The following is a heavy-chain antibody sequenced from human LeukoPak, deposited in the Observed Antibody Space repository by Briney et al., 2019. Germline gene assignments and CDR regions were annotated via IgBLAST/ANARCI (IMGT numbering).Heavy chain of an antibody. J-gene: IGHJ4*02. V-gene: IGHV3-23*01. CDR2: ISGSGGST. D-gene: IGHD6-19*01. Sequence: PGGSLRLSCAASEFTFSSYAMSWVRQAPGKRVEWGSVISGSGGSTYYAGSVKGRFTISRDNSKNTLDLQMHSLSAEDTAVYYCAKVASGADYWGQGTLVTVSS. CDR3: AKVASGADY. CDR1: EFTFSSYA.